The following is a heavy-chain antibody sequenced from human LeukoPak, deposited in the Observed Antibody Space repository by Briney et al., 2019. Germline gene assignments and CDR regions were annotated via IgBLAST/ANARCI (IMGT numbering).Heavy chain of an antibody. CDR1: GGTFSSYA. Sequence: GASVKVSCKASGGTFSSYAINWVRQAPGQGLEWMGGIIPLFGTANYAQKFQGRVTITAVESMRTAYMELSSLRSVDTAVYYCARGPSIGSGYSTPFDYWGQGTLVTVS. J-gene: IGHJ4*02. CDR3: ARGPSIGSGYSTPFDY. D-gene: IGHD3-3*01. CDR2: IIPLFGTA. V-gene: IGHV1-69*13.